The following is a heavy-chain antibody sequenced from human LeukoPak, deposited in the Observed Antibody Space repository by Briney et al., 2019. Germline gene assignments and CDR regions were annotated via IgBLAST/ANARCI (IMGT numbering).Heavy chain of an antibody. Sequence: SETLSLTCTVSGGSISSYYWSWIRQPPGKGLEWIGYIYYSGSTNYNPSLKSRVTISVDTSKNQFSLKLSSVTAADTAVYYCARRGPSYGDYDYYYYMDVWGKGTTVTVSS. CDR1: GGSISSYY. CDR3: ARRGPSYGDYDYYYYMDV. V-gene: IGHV4-59*01. D-gene: IGHD4-17*01. CDR2: IYYSGST. J-gene: IGHJ6*03.